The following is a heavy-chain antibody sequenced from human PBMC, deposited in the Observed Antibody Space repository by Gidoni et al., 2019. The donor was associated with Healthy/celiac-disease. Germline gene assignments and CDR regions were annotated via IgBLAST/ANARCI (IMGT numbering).Heavy chain of an antibody. J-gene: IGHJ5*02. V-gene: IGHV3-30-3*01. CDR2: ISYDGSNK. CDR1: GFTFSSYA. CDR3: ARETVPIVGATTGWFDP. D-gene: IGHD1-26*01. Sequence: QVQLVESGGGVVQPGRSLRLSCAASGFTFSSYAMHWVRQAPGKGLEWVAVISYDGSNKYYADSVKGRFTISRDNSKNTLYLQMNSLRAEDTAVYYCARETVPIVGATTGWFDPWGQGTLVTVSS.